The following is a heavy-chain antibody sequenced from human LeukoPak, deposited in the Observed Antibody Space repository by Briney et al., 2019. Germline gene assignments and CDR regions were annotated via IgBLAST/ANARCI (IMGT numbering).Heavy chain of an antibody. J-gene: IGHJ4*02. D-gene: IGHD5-12*01. CDR2: ISLSGSTT. Sequence: PGGSLRLSCSASGFTFSAYYMSWIRQAPGKGLEWVSYISLSGSTTYYADSVKGRFTISRDNVENSLFLQMDSLRAEDTAVYYCARDRSGYSGYDWWGQGTLVTVSS. CDR1: GFTFSAYY. V-gene: IGHV3-11*04. CDR3: ARDRSGYSGYDW.